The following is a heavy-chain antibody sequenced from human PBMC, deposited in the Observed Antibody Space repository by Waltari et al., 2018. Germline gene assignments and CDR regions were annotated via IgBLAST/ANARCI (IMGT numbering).Heavy chain of an antibody. CDR2: MYYSGDT. CDR1: GDSISSSSYY. Sequence: QLQLQESGPGLVKASETLSLTCTVSGDSISSSSYYWGWVRQPPGKGLEWIGNMYYSGDTYYTPSLKSRVTISGDTSKSQFSLKLSSVTAADTSMYYCVRHARTTSGGKHFDHWGQGMLVTVSP. D-gene: IGHD2-15*01. V-gene: IGHV4-39*01. CDR3: VRHARTTSGGKHFDH. J-gene: IGHJ4*02.